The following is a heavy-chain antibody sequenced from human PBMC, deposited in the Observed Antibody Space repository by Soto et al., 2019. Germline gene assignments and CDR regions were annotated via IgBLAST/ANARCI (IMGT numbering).Heavy chain of an antibody. V-gene: IGHV5-51*01. J-gene: IGHJ6*02. CDR2: IYPGDSDT. Sequence: GESLKISCKGSGYSFTSYWIGWVRQMPGKGLEWMGIIYPGDSDTRYSPSFQGQVTISADKSLSTAYLQWSSLKASDTAMYYCAIQRVDIVATIIYYYGMDVWGQGTTVTVSS. CDR3: AIQRVDIVATIIYYYGMDV. D-gene: IGHD5-12*01. CDR1: GYSFTSYW.